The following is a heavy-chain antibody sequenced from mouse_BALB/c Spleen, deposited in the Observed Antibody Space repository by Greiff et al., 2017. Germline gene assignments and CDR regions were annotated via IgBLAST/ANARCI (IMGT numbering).Heavy chain of an antibody. Sequence: EVQGVESGGGLVKPGGSLKLSCAASGFTFSSYAMSWVRQSPEKRLEWVAEISSGGSYTYYPDTVTGRFTISRDNAKNTLYLEMSSLRSEDTAMYYCATITTSLMDYWGQGTSVTVSS. J-gene: IGHJ4*01. D-gene: IGHD2-4*01. CDR2: ISSGGSYT. V-gene: IGHV5-9-4*01. CDR1: GFTFSSYA. CDR3: ATITTSLMDY.